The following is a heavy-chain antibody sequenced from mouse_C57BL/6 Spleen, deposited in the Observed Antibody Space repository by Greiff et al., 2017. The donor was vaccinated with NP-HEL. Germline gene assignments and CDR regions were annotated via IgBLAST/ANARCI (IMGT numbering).Heavy chain of an antibody. D-gene: IGHD2-3*01. J-gene: IGHJ3*01. CDR2: ISSGGSYT. CDR1: GFTFSSYG. CDR3: ARHLDGPFAY. Sequence: EVQLVESGGDLVKPGGSLKLSCAASGFTFSSYGMSWVRQTPDKRLEWVATISSGGSYTYYPDSVKGRFTISRDNAKNTLYLQMSSLKSEDTAMYYCARHLDGPFAYWGQGTLVTVSA. V-gene: IGHV5-6*01.